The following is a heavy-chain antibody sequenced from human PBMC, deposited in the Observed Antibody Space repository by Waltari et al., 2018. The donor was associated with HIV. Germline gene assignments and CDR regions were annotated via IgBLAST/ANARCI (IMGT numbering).Heavy chain of an antibody. CDR2: INAGNGNT. D-gene: IGHD6-6*01. J-gene: IGHJ6*02. CDR3: ARLPSLGSSSSYYYYYYYGMDV. V-gene: IGHV1-3*01. CDR1: GYTFTSYA. Sequence: QVQLVQSGAEVKKPGASVKVSCKASGYTFTSYAMHWVRQAPGQRLEWMGWINAGNGNTKYSQKFQGRVTITRDTSASTAYMELSSLRSEDTAVYYCARLPSLGSSSSYYYYYYYGMDVWGQGTTVTVSS.